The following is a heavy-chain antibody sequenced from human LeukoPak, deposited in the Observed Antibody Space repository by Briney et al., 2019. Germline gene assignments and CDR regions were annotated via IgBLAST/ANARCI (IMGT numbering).Heavy chain of an antibody. V-gene: IGHV3-49*04. CDR3: ARLSRAYYGMDV. CDR1: GFTSGDYP. Sequence: PGGSLRLSCTASGFTSGDYPMSWVRQAPGKGLEWVGFIRSEAYGRTTESAASVKGRFTISRDGSKSIVYLQMNSLKIEDRGVYYCARLSRAYYGMDVWGQGTTVTVS. J-gene: IGHJ6*02. CDR2: IRSEAYGRTT.